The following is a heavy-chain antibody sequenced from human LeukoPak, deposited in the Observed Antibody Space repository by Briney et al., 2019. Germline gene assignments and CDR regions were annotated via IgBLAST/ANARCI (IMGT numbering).Heavy chain of an antibody. V-gene: IGHV1-8*02. Sequence: ASVKVSCKASGYTFKNYDINWVRQATGQGLEWMGWMNPNSGNTGFAQKFQDRVSMTRDTSINTAYMELTGLRSGDTAVYYCARATPGGLHGYSFDYWGQETVVTVYS. CDR2: MNPNSGNT. CDR1: GYTFKNYD. J-gene: IGHJ4*02. D-gene: IGHD5-24*01. CDR3: ARATPGGLHGYSFDY.